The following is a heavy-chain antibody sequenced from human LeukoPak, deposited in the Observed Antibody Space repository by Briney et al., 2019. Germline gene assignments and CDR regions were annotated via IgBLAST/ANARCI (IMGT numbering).Heavy chain of an antibody. CDR2: ISSSSSII. CDR3: ARPGYSSSWYPSWFDP. D-gene: IGHD6-13*01. CDR1: GFTFSSYS. J-gene: IGHJ5*02. V-gene: IGHV3-21*05. Sequence: GGSLRLSCAASGFTFSSYSMNWVRQAPGKGLEWVSYISSSSSIIYYADSVKGRFTISRDNAKNSLYLQMNSLRAEDTAVYYCARPGYSSSWYPSWFDPWGQGTLVTVSS.